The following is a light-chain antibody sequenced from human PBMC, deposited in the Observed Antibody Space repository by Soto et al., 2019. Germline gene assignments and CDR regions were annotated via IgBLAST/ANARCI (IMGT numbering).Light chain of an antibody. V-gene: IGKV1-8*01. Sequence: AIRMTPSPSSLSASTGDRVTITCRASQGIGGYLAWYQVKPGKAPNLLMFAASTLQRGVPSRFSGSGSGTDFTLTISYLQSVDFETYSRQPYYAYPRTLGKGTTVDIE. CDR3: QPYYAYPRT. J-gene: IGKJ1*01. CDR1: QGIGGY. CDR2: AAS.